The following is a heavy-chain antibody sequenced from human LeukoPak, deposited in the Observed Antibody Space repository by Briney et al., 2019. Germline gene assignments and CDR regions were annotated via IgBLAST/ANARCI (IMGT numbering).Heavy chain of an antibody. Sequence: PGRSLRLSFAASGFRFSTNGMHWVRQAPGKGLEWVAVIWSDGNNKYYSESVQGRFTISRDNSKNTLSLQMDSLRVEDTALYYGASEKRSGTGGSMATFDFLGQGTMVTVSS. CDR3: ASEKRSGTGGSMATFDF. D-gene: IGHD3-16*01. CDR2: IWSDGNNK. J-gene: IGHJ3*01. V-gene: IGHV3-33*01. CDR1: GFRFSTNG.